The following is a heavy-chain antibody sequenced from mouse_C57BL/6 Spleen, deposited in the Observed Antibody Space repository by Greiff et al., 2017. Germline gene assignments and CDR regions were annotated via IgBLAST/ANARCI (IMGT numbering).Heavy chain of an antibody. CDR1: GYAFSSYW. CDR3: ARWNYGDYYAMDY. V-gene: IGHV1-80*01. Sequence: VKLQESGAELVKPGASVKISCKASGYAFSSYWMNWVKQRPGKGLEWIGQIYPGDGDTNYNGKFKGKATLTADKSSSTAYMQLSSLTSEDSAVYFCARWNYGDYYAMDYWGQGTSVTVSS. D-gene: IGHD1-1*02. J-gene: IGHJ4*01. CDR2: IYPGDGDT.